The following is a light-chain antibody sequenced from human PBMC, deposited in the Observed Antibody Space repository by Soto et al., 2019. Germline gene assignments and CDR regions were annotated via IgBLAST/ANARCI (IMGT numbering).Light chain of an antibody. J-gene: IGKJ1*01. Sequence: DIQMTQSPSTLSASVGDRVTITCRASQSISKWLAWYKQKPGKAPKLLMYDVSSLESGVPSRFSGSGSGTEFTLTISSLQSDDFATYYCQQYHSYRTFGQGTKVEFK. CDR3: QQYHSYRT. V-gene: IGKV1-5*01. CDR1: QSISKW. CDR2: DVS.